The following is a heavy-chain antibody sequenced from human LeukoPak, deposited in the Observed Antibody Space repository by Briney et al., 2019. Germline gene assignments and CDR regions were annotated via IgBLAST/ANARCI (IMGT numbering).Heavy chain of an antibody. V-gene: IGHV1-69*05. D-gene: IGHD6-13*01. Sequence: SVKVSCKASGGTLSSYAISWVRQPPGQGLEWMGGIIPIFGTANYAQKFQGRVTITTDESTSTAYMELSSLRSEDTAVYYCAREEPGIAGAGSKGGSWFDPWGQGTLVTVSS. J-gene: IGHJ5*02. CDR2: IIPIFGTA. CDR1: GGTLSSYA. CDR3: AREEPGIAGAGSKGGSWFDP.